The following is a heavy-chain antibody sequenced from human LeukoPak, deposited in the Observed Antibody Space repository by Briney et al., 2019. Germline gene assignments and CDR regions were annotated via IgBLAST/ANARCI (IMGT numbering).Heavy chain of an antibody. Sequence: SETLSLTCAVYGGSFSGFYWNWIRQPPGKGLEWIGEINHSGSTNYNPSLKSRVTMSVDTSKNQFSLKLSSVTAADTAVYYCARYDYGANFDLWGQGTLVTVSS. J-gene: IGHJ4*02. D-gene: IGHD4/OR15-4a*01. CDR3: ARYDYGANFDL. CDR1: GGSFSGFY. V-gene: IGHV4-34*01. CDR2: INHSGST.